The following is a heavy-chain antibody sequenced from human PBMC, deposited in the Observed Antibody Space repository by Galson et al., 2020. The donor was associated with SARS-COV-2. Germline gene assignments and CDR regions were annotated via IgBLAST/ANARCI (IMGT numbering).Heavy chain of an antibody. CDR3: AGDLGNYSYFDY. V-gene: IGHV3-30-3*01. Sequence: TGGSLRLSCAASGFTFSSYAMHWVCQAPGKGLEWVAVISYDGSNKYYADSVKGRFTISRDNSKNPLYLQMNSLRAEDTAVYYCAGDLGNYSYFDYWGPGTLLPVSS. CDR1: GFTFSSYA. J-gene: IGHJ4*02. D-gene: IGHD1-7*01. CDR2: ISYDGSNK.